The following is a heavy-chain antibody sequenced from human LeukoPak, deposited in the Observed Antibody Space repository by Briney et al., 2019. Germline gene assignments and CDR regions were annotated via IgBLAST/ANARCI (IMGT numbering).Heavy chain of an antibody. CDR3: ARDTGAAISTFDI. CDR1: GDSVSSNSAT. Sequence: SQTLSLTCALSGDSVSSNSATWNWLRQSPSRGLEWLGRTYYRSKWFYDYAVSVKSRITVNPDTSKNQFSLQLNSVTPEDTALYYCARDTGAAISTFDIWGQGTMVTVSS. D-gene: IGHD5-12*01. V-gene: IGHV6-1*01. J-gene: IGHJ3*02. CDR2: TYYRSKWFY.